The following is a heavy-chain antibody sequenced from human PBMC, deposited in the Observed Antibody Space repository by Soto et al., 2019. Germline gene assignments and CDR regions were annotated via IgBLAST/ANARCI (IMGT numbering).Heavy chain of an antibody. Sequence: SVKVSCKASGGTFSRYAISWVRQAPGQGLEWMGGIIPIFGTANYTQKFQRRVTITADESTSTAYMELSSLRSEDTAVYYCAREVGGSSSSWFDPWGQGTLVTVSS. V-gene: IGHV1-69*13. CDR3: AREVGGSSSSWFDP. J-gene: IGHJ5*02. CDR2: IIPIFGTA. CDR1: GGTFSRYA. D-gene: IGHD6-6*01.